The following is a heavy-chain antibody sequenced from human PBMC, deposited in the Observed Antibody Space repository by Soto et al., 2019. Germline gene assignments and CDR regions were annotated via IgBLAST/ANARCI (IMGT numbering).Heavy chain of an antibody. CDR2: INHSGST. CDR3: ARGAGYSYGFLEYYYGMDV. J-gene: IGHJ6*02. V-gene: IGHV4-34*01. Sequence: SETLSLTCAVYGGSFSGYYWSWIRQPPGKGLEWIGEINHSGSTNYNPSLKSRVTISVDTSKNQFSLKLSSVTAADTAVYYCARGAGYSYGFLEYYYGMDVWGQGTTVTVSS. CDR1: GGSFSGYY. D-gene: IGHD5-18*01.